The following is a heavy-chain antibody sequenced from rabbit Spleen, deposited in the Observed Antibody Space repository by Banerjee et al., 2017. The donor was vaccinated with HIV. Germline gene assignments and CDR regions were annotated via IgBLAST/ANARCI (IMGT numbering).Heavy chain of an antibody. CDR2: IDDVDGST. CDR3: ARSTYAGVGGYGYESFNL. J-gene: IGHJ4*01. D-gene: IGHD6-1*01. Sequence: QSLEESGGDLVKPGASLTLTCKASGFTISSTYWICWVRQAPGKGLEWIACIDDVDGSTYYASWAKGRFTISKTSSTTVDLQMTSLTAADTATYFCARSTYAGVGGYGYESFNLWGPGTLVTVS. V-gene: IGHV1S40*01. CDR1: GFTISSTYW.